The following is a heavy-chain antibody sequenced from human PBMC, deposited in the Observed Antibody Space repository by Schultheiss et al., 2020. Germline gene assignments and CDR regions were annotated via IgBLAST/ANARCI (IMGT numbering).Heavy chain of an antibody. CDR1: GYTFTGYY. D-gene: IGHD6-19*01. V-gene: IGHV1-2*02. J-gene: IGHJ4*02. CDR3: ARGRGWIVLEY. CDR2: INPDSGDT. Sequence: ASVKVSCQASGYTFTGYYLHWVRQAPGQGPEWMAWINPDSGDTSYAHKFKGRVTLTRDTSISTAYLELNSLTSDDAAVYYCARGRGWIVLEYWGQGTQVTVSS.